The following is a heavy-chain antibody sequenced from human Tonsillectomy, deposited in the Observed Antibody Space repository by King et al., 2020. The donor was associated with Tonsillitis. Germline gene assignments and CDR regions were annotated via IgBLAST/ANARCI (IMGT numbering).Heavy chain of an antibody. J-gene: IGHJ2*01. CDR1: GFTFSSYG. D-gene: IGHD2-21*02. CDR2: ISYDGSNK. Sequence: QLVQSGGGVVQPGRSLRLSCAASGFTFSSYGMHWVRQGPGKGLEWVAVISYDGSNKSYADSVKGRFTISRDNSKNTLYLQMNSLRAEETAVYYCAKDGHCGGDCYSLYWYFDLWGRGTLVTVSS. V-gene: IGHV3-30*18. CDR3: AKDGHCGGDCYSLYWYFDL.